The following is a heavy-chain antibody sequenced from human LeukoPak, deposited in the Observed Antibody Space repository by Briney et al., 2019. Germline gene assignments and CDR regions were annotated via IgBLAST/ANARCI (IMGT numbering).Heavy chain of an antibody. V-gene: IGHV3-23*01. Sequence: GGSLRLSCATSGLTFSNSGMSWVRQAPGKGLEWVSSIGGSNTNTYYADSVKGRFTISRDNSKNTLYLQMSSLRVEDTALYYCAKDRVGAILYFDYWGQGTLVTVSS. CDR1: GLTFSNSG. J-gene: IGHJ4*02. D-gene: IGHD1-26*01. CDR3: AKDRVGAILYFDY. CDR2: IGGSNTNT.